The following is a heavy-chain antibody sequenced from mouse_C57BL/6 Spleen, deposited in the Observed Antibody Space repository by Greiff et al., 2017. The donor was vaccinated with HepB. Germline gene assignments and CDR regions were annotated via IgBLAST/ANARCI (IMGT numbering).Heavy chain of an antibody. CDR3: TSATGTRAYFDY. V-gene: IGHV14-4*01. J-gene: IGHJ2*01. CDR1: GFNIKDDY. CDR2: FDPENGDT. D-gene: IGHD4-1*02. Sequence: EVQLQQSGAELVRPGDSVKLSCTASGFNIKDDYMHWVKQRPEQGLVWIGWFDPENGDTEYASKFQGKATITADTSSNTAYLPLSSLTSEDTAVYYCTSATGTRAYFDYWGQGTTLTVSS.